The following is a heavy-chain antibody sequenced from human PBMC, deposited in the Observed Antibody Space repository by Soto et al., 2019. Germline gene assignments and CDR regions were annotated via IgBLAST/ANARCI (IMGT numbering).Heavy chain of an antibody. J-gene: IGHJ6*03. Sequence: ASVKVSCKASGGTFSSYTISWVRQAPEQGLEWMGRIIPILGIANYAQKFQGRVTITADKSTSTAYMELSSLRSEDTAVYYCARDYGYCSGGSCPYYYYMDVWGKGTTVTVSS. CDR1: GGTFSSYT. CDR3: ARDYGYCSGGSCPYYYYMDV. D-gene: IGHD2-15*01. V-gene: IGHV1-69*04. CDR2: IIPILGIA.